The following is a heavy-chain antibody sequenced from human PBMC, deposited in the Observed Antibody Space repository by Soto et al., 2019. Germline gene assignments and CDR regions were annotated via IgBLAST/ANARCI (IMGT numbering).Heavy chain of an antibody. Sequence: QITLKESGPTLVKPTQTLTLTCTFSGFSLSTTGVGVGWIRQPPGKALEWLALIYWDDDKRYSPSLKSRLTITKDTSKNQVVLTMTNMDPVDTATYYCAHVYGGYDNFDYWGQGTLVTVSS. D-gene: IGHD5-12*01. V-gene: IGHV2-5*02. J-gene: IGHJ4*02. CDR2: IYWDDDK. CDR3: AHVYGGYDNFDY. CDR1: GFSLSTTGVG.